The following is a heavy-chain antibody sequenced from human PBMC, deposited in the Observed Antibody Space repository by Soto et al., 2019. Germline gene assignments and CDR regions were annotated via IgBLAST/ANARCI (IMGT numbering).Heavy chain of an antibody. CDR3: ARDYPYFTVTTSGGMDV. CDR2: IYYGGTS. J-gene: IGHJ6*02. Sequence: SETLSLTCTVSGGSISNTSYYWGWVRQPPGKGLEWIGHIYYGGTSYSNPSLKGRVSLSVDTSKNQFFLKLRSVTAADTAVYYCARDYPYFTVTTSGGMDVWGQGTTVTVSS. CDR1: GGSISNTSYY. V-gene: IGHV4-39*07. D-gene: IGHD4-17*01.